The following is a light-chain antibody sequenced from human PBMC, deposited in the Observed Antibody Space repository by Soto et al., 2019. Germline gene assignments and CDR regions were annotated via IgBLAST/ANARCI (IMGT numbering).Light chain of an antibody. CDR1: QSVGSY. CDR2: DAS. Sequence: EIVLTQSPATLSLSPGEGATLSCRASQSVGSYLAWYQQKLGQAPRLLIYDASKRATGIPARFSGSGSGTDYTLTINSLEPEDFAVYYCQQRNYWPITFGQGTRLEIK. J-gene: IGKJ5*01. V-gene: IGKV3-11*01. CDR3: QQRNYWPIT.